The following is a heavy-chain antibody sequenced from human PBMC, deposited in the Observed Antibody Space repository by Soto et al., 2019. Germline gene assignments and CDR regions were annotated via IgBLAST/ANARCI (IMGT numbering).Heavy chain of an antibody. Sequence: PGGSLRLSCAASGFTFSSYGMHWVRQAPGKGLEWVAIISYNASNKSYADSVRGRFTISRDNSKSTLYLQMNSLRTEDTAVYYCAKEVPTNPLDSWGQGTLVTVPQ. V-gene: IGHV3-30*18. CDR3: AKEVPTNPLDS. CDR1: GFTFSSYG. J-gene: IGHJ4*02. D-gene: IGHD5-12*01. CDR2: ISYNASNK.